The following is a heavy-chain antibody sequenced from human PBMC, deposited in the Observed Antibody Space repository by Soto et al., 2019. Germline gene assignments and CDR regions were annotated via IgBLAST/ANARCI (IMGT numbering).Heavy chain of an antibody. V-gene: IGHV1-3*01. CDR2: INAGSGNT. CDR3: ARQYAGAGTRTYFDY. Sequence: GGSGKVSRKAPGYTVTNYGLDWGRQAPGQRPEWMGWINAGSGNTQYSQKFQDRVAITRDTSATTAYMELSSLRSEDTAVYYCARQYAGAGTRTYFDYWGQGTLVTVSS. CDR1: GYTVTNYG. J-gene: IGHJ4*02. D-gene: IGHD6-13*01.